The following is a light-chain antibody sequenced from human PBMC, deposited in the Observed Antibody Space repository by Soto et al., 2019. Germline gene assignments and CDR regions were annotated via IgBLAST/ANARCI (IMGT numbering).Light chain of an antibody. CDR1: QSISTY. CDR3: QQSFITPPLT. CDR2: GAS. V-gene: IGKV1-39*01. J-gene: IGKJ4*01. Sequence: DIQMTQSPSSLSASIGDRITITCRASQSISTYLNWYQQKPGKAPKLLIYGASTLQNGVPSRFSGSGSATDCTLTISSLQPEDFATYYCQQSFITPPLTFGGGTKVEIK.